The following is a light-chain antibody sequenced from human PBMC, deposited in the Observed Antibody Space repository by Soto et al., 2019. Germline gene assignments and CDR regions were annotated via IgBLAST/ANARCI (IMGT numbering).Light chain of an antibody. V-gene: IGKV4-1*01. Sequence: VVTQFPDSLTVSLGERAAIDCKSSHSLLYNSSHYLAWYQQKPGQPPKLLIYWSSTRESGVPARFSGSGSGTNFTPTTSGLQAEDAAVYYCQQYYTTPYTFGQGTKLAI. CDR3: QQYYTTPYT. CDR2: WSS. CDR1: HSLLYNSSHY. J-gene: IGKJ2*01.